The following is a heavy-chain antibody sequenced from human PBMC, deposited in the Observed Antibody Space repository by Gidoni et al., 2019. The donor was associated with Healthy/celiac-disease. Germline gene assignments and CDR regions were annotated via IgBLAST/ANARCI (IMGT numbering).Heavy chain of an antibody. D-gene: IGHD6-6*01. J-gene: IGHJ4*02. CDR3: ASSYSSSFTFDY. Sequence: QVQLQESGPGLVKPSETLSLTCAVSGYSISSGYYWGWIRQPPGTGLEWIGSIYHSGSTSYNPSLNSRVTISVDTSKNQFSLKLSSVTAADTAVYYCASSYSSSFTFDYWGQGTLVTVSS. CDR1: GYSISSGYY. V-gene: IGHV4-38-2*01. CDR2: IYHSGST.